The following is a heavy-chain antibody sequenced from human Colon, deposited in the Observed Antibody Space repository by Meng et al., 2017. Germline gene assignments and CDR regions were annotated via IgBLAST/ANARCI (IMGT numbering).Heavy chain of an antibody. CDR1: GFTFNSYA. J-gene: IGHJ4*01. D-gene: IGHD3-10*01. V-gene: IGHV3-23*01. Sequence: GHVLESGGGLVQPGGSLRLSCAASGFTFNSYAMNWVRRAPGKGLEWVSFISNTGGATRDADSVKGRFTISRDNSRNTLYLQMNSLRAEDTAVYYCAKDLSGSGSYSFNYWGHGTLVTVSS. CDR3: AKDLSGSGSYSFNY. CDR2: ISNTGGAT.